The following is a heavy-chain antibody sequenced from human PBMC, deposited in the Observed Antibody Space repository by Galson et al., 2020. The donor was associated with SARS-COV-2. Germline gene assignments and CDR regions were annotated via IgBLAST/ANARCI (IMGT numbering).Heavy chain of an antibody. CDR1: GYSFTSYW. Sequence: GESLKISCKGSGYSFTSYWISWVRQMPGKGLEWMGRIDPSDSYTNYSPSFQGHVTISADKSISTAYLQWSSLKASDTAMYYCARLATLSYSSGWTYYFDYWGQGTLVTVSS. CDR3: ARLATLSYSSGWTYYFDY. D-gene: IGHD6-19*01. V-gene: IGHV5-10-1*01. J-gene: IGHJ4*02. CDR2: IDPSDSYT.